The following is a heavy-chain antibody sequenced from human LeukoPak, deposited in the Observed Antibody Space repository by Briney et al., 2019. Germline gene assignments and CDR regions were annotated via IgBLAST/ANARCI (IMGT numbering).Heavy chain of an antibody. CDR1: GYTFTGYY. D-gene: IGHD2-2*01. CDR2: INPISGGT. CDR3: ARYCSSTSCYSDY. J-gene: IGHJ4*02. V-gene: IGHV1-2*06. Sequence: ASVKVSCKASGYTFTGYYMHWVRQAPGQGLEYMGRINPISGGTVYAQKFQGRVTMTRDTSIATAYMELTRLTSDDTAVYYCARYCSSTSCYSDYWGQGTLVTVSS.